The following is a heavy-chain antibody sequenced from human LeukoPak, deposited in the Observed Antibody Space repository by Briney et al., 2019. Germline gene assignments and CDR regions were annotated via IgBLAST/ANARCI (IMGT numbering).Heavy chain of an antibody. Sequence: SETLSPSCAVYGGSFSGYYWSWIRQPPGKGLEWIGEINHSGSTNYNPSLKSRVTISVDTSKNQFSLKLSSVTAADTAVYYCAWGYSSFMSWGQGTLVTVSS. D-gene: IGHD6-19*01. V-gene: IGHV4-34*01. CDR2: INHSGST. J-gene: IGHJ4*02. CDR3: AWGYSSFMS. CDR1: GGSFSGYY.